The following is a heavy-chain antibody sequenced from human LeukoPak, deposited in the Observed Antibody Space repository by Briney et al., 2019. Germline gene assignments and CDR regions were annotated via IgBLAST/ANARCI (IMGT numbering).Heavy chain of an antibody. V-gene: IGHV5-51*01. J-gene: IGHJ3*02. CDR2: IYPGDSDT. Sequence: GESLKISCKGSGYSFTNYWIGWVRQMPGKGLEWMGIIYPGDSDTRYSPSFQGQVTISADKSISTAYLQWSSLKASDTAMYYCARRRYYDSSGLWGAFDIWGQGTMVTVSS. D-gene: IGHD3-22*01. CDR3: ARRRYYDSSGLWGAFDI. CDR1: GYSFTNYW.